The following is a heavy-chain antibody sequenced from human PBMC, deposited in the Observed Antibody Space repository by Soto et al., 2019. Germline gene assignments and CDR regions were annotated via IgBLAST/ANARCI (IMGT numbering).Heavy chain of an antibody. J-gene: IGHJ4*02. CDR2: ISGKGGST. D-gene: IGHD2-21*02. CDR3: AKAMHIVVVTAIDG. Sequence: PGGSLRLSCAASGFTFSNYGMSWVRQAPGKGLEWVSVISGKGGSTFYTDSVKGRFTISRDNSKNTLYLQMNSLRAEDTAVYYCAKAMHIVVVTAIDGWGQGTLVTVSS. CDR1: GFTFSNYG. V-gene: IGHV3-23*01.